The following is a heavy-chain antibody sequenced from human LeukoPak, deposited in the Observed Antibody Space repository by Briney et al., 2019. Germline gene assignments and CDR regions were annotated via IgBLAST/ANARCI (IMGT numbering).Heavy chain of an antibody. Sequence: PGGSLRLSCAASGFTFSNYAISGVRQAPGKGLEWVSAISNSGGRAYYADSVKGRFTISRDNSKATVSLQMNSLRVEDTAVYFCAIGRDNVDYWGQGTLVTVSS. CDR1: GFTFSNYA. D-gene: IGHD2-15*01. CDR2: ISNSGGRA. J-gene: IGHJ4*02. CDR3: AIGRDNVDY. V-gene: IGHV3-23*01.